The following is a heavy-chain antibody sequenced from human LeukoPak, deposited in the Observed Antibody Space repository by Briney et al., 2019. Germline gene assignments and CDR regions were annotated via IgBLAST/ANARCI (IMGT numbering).Heavy chain of an antibody. D-gene: IGHD6-25*01. V-gene: IGHV3-74*01. Sequence: GGSLRLSCAASGFTFSSYWMHWVRQAPGKGLVWVSRIKSDGSTTTYADSVKGRFTISRDNAKNTLYLQMNSLRAEDTAVYYCARVGARLGAFDIWGQGTMVTVSS. CDR3: ARVGARLGAFDI. J-gene: IGHJ3*02. CDR2: IKSDGSTT. CDR1: GFTFSSYW.